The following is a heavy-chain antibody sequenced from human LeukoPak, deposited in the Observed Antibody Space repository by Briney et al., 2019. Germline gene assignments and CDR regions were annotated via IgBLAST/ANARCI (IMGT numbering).Heavy chain of an antibody. CDR3: ARGPLELRPADY. J-gene: IGHJ4*02. CDR2: INHSGST. V-gene: IGHV4-34*01. D-gene: IGHD1-7*01. CDR1: GGSFSGYY. Sequence: PSETLSLTCAVYGGSFSGYYWSWIRQPPGKGLEWIGEINHSGSTNYNPSLKSRVTISVDTSKNQFSLKLSSVTAADTAVYYCARGPLELRPADYWGQGTLVTVSS.